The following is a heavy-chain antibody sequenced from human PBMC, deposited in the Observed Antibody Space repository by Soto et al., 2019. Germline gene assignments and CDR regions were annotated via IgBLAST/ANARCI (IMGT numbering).Heavy chain of an antibody. V-gene: IGHV3-73*01. CDR1: GFTFSGSA. D-gene: IGHD3-16*01. Sequence: GGSLRLSCAASGFTFSGSAMHWVRQASGKGLEWVGRIRSKANSYATAYAASVKGRFTISRDDSKNTAYLQMNSLKTEDTAVYYCTRHYAPNYADDYYYYYGMDVWGQGTTVTVPS. CDR3: TRHYAPNYADDYYYYYGMDV. CDR2: IRSKANSYAT. J-gene: IGHJ6*02.